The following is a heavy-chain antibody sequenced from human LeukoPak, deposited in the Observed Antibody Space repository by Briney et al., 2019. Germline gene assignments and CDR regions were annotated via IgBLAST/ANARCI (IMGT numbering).Heavy chain of an antibody. V-gene: IGHV1-46*01. CDR1: GYTFTSYY. Sequence: ASVKVSWKASGYTFTSYYMHWVRQAPGQGLEWMGIINPSGGSTSYAQKFQGRVTMTRDMSTSTVYMELSSLRSEDTAVYYCARDLNPGGYFDYWGQGTLVTVSS. D-gene: IGHD3-10*01. CDR3: ARDLNPGGYFDY. J-gene: IGHJ4*02. CDR2: INPSGGST.